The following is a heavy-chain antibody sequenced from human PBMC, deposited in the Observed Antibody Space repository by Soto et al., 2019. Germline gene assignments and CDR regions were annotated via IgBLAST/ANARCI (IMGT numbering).Heavy chain of an antibody. D-gene: IGHD3-16*01. Sequence: GGSLRLSCEGSGFNFSDYYMSGIRQAPGKGLEWVSYISARGGYTNYAASVKDRFTISRDNAKGSVFLQMSSLTAEDTAVYYCARARSAESRGKNCFDPWGQGTLVTVSS. CDR2: ISARGGYT. J-gene: IGHJ5*02. V-gene: IGHV3-11*06. CDR1: GFNFSDYY. CDR3: ARARSAESRGKNCFDP.